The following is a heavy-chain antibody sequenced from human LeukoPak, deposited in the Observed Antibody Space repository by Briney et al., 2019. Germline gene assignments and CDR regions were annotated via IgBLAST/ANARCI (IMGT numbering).Heavy chain of an antibody. CDR2: IRQDGSER. V-gene: IGHV3-7*01. J-gene: IGHJ4*02. CDR1: GFTFSSYW. CDR3: SSAYYDPTGY. D-gene: IGHD3-22*01. Sequence: GGSLRLSCAASGFTFSSYWMSWVRQAPGKGLEWVANIRQDGSERYYVDSVKGRFTISRDNAKNTLYLQMNSLRAEDTAVYYCSSAYYDPTGYWGQGTLVTVSS.